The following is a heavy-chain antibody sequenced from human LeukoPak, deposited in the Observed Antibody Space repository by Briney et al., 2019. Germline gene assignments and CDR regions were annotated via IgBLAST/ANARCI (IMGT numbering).Heavy chain of an antibody. CDR1: GFIFSRNW. D-gene: IGHD3-10*01. CDR2: ISGSGGST. J-gene: IGHJ4*02. CDR3: AKDGYYYGSGSYWDY. Sequence: PGGSLRLSCAASGFIFSRNWMSWVRQPPGKGLEWVSAISGSGGSTYYADSVKGRFTISRDNSKNTLYLQMNSLRAEDTAVYYCAKDGYYYGSGSYWDYWGQGTLVTVSS. V-gene: IGHV3-23*01.